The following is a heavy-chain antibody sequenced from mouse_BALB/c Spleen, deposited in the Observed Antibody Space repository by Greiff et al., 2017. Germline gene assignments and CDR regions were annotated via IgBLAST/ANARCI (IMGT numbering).Heavy chain of an antibody. D-gene: IGHD2-4*01. CDR1: GFTFSSYG. Sequence: EGKLMESGGDLVKPGGSLKLSCAASGFTFSSYGMSWVRQTPDKRLEWVATISSGGSYTYYPDSVKGRFTISRDNAKNTLYLQMSSLKSEDTAMYYCARHYYDYDDYWGQGTTLTVSS. J-gene: IGHJ2*01. CDR2: ISSGGSYT. CDR3: ARHYYDYDDY. V-gene: IGHV5-6*01.